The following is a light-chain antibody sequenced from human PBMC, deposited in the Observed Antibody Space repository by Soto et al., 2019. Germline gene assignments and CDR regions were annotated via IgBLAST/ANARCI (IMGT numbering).Light chain of an antibody. CDR2: DVS. Sequence: QSVLTQPASVSGSPGQSITISCTGTSSDVGGYNSVSWYQQHPGKVPKIMIYDVSIRPSGVPDRFSGSNSGNTASLTISGLQAEDEADYYCSSYTSIPALVFGTGTKVTVL. V-gene: IGLV2-14*01. CDR3: SSYTSIPALV. CDR1: SSDVGGYNS. J-gene: IGLJ1*01.